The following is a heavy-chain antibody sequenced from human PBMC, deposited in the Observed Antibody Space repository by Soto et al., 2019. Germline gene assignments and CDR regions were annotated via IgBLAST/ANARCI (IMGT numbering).Heavy chain of an antibody. J-gene: IGHJ4*02. CDR2: INAGNGNT. Sequence: GASVKVSCKASGYTFTSYAMHWVRQAPGQRLEWMGGINAGNGNTKYSQKFQGRVTITRDKSTSTAYMELSSLRSEDTAVYYCARESRYGSGGSCYFLPGIDYWGQGTLVTVSS. V-gene: IGHV1-3*01. CDR1: GYTFTSYA. D-gene: IGHD2-15*01. CDR3: ARESRYGSGGSCYFLPGIDY.